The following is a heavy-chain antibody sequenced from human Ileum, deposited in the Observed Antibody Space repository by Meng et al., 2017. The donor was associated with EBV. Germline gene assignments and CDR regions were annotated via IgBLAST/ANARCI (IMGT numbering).Heavy chain of an antibody. CDR3: VRTLERGDY. Sequence: QVQLVQCGVEVKKPGASVKVSCKASGYTFTNYDISWVRQATGQGLEWMGWMNPKTGTAHYAQKFQGRVSMTRDTSITTAYMELSSLTSEDTAVYYCVRTLERGDYWGQGTLVTVSS. D-gene: IGHD5-24*01. CDR1: GYTFTNYD. CDR2: MNPKTGTA. V-gene: IGHV1-8*01. J-gene: IGHJ4*02.